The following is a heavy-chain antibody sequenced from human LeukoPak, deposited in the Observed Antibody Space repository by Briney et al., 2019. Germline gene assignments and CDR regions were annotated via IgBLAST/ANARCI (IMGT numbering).Heavy chain of an antibody. CDR2: EQKDGSYK. CDR1: EFSFNSHG. D-gene: IGHD1-1*01. J-gene: IGHJ4*02. V-gene: IGHV3-30*02. Sequence: GGSLRLSCATSEFSFNSHGMHWARQAPGKGLEWVAFEQKDGSYKKYADSVKGRFTISRDNSKNTLYLQMNSLRAEDTAVYYCAKDRGDWNRELDYWGQGTLVTVSS. CDR3: AKDRGDWNRELDY.